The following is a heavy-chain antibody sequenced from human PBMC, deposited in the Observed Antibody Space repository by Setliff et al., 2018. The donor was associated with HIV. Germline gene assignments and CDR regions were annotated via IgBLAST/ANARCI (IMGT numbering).Heavy chain of an antibody. V-gene: IGHV1-3*01. J-gene: IGHJ6*02. D-gene: IGHD3-3*01. CDR2: INAGNGNT. CDR3: ARVGQFLEPYGMDV. Sequence: ASVKVSCKASGYTFTSYAMHWVRQAPGQRLEWMGWINAGNGNTKYSQKFQGRVTITRDTSASTAYMELSSLRSEDTAVYYCARVGQFLEPYGMDVWGQGTKVTVSS. CDR1: GYTFTSYA.